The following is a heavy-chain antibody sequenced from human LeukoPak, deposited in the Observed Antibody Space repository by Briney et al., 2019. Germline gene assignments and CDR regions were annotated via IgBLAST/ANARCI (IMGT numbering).Heavy chain of an antibody. CDR1: GGSINDYY. CDR3: ARSVSGDSSSGTDYFQH. CDR2: MYYSGST. Sequence: SETLSLTCTVSGGSINDYYWSWIRQPPGKGLEWIGYMYYSGSTNYNPSLKSRVTISVDTSKNHFSLTLSSVTAADTAVYYCARSVSGDSSSGTDYFQHWGQGILVTVSS. J-gene: IGHJ1*01. D-gene: IGHD4-17*01. V-gene: IGHV4-59*01.